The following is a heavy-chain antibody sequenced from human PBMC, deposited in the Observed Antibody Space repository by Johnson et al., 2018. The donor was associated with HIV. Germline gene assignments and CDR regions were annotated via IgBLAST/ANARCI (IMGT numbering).Heavy chain of an antibody. J-gene: IGHJ3*02. V-gene: IGHV3-23*04. CDR2: SDGAGNT. CDR1: GFTVSSNY. D-gene: IGHD6-13*01. CDR3: ASKAAGTMHAFDI. Sequence: VQLVESGGGLVQPGRSLRLSCAASGFTVSSNYMSWVRQAPGKGLEWVSTVSDGAGNTYYADSVKGRFTISRDNSKNTLYLQMNSLRAEDTAVYYCASKAAGTMHAFDIWGQGTMVTVSS.